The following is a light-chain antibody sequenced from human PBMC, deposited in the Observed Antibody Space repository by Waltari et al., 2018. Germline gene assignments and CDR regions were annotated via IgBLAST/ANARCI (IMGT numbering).Light chain of an antibody. CDR1: QSLLQSNGYNY. CDR2: FGY. CDR3: MQAVQTPIT. Sequence: DIVMTQSPLSLPVTPGEPASISCRSSQSLLQSNGYNYLNWYLQKPGQSPQLLIYFGYTRASGVPDRFSGSGSGTDFTLKISRVGAEDVGVYYCMQAVQTPITFGPGSKVDIK. V-gene: IGKV2-28*01. J-gene: IGKJ3*01.